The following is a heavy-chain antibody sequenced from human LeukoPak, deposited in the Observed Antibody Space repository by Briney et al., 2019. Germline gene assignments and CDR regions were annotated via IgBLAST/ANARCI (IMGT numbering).Heavy chain of an antibody. CDR1: GSGFTFGNFA. J-gene: IGHJ6*03. CDR2: IGGSGGNT. D-gene: IGHD3-10*01. Sequence: GGSLRLSCEASGSGFTFGNFALSWVRQAPGKGLEWVSAIGGSGGNTYYASSVKGRFTISRDNSKTTLYLQMNSLRAEDTAVYYCAKDGHGTVINYYIDVWGKGTTVTVSS. CDR3: AKDGHGTVINYYIDV. V-gene: IGHV3-23*01.